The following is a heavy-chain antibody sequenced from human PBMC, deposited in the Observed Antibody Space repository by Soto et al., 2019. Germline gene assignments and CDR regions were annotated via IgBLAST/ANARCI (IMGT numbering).Heavy chain of an antibody. D-gene: IGHD3-3*01. V-gene: IGHV1-8*01. J-gene: IGHJ6*02. CDR1: GYTFTSYD. CDR2: MNPNSGNT. CDR3: ARGIPGYDFWSGYYYYYYGMDV. Sequence: ASVKVSCKASGYTFTSYDINWLRQATGQGLEWMGWMNPNSGNTGYAQKFQGRVTMTRNTSISTAYMELSSLRSEDTAVYYCARGIPGYDFWSGYYYYYYGMDVWGQGTTVTVSS.